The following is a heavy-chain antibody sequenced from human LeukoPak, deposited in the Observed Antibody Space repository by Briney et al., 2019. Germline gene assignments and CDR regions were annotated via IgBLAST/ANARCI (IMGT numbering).Heavy chain of an antibody. CDR3: ARAGGSFPAEYFQH. Sequence: PSETLSLTCTVSGGSISSYYWSWIRQPAGKGLEWIGRIYTSGSTNYNPSLKSRVTISVDKSKNQFSLKLSSVTAADTAVYYCARAGGSFPAEYFQHWGQGTLVTVS. J-gene: IGHJ1*01. CDR2: IYTSGST. CDR1: GGSISSYY. V-gene: IGHV4-4*07. D-gene: IGHD1-26*01.